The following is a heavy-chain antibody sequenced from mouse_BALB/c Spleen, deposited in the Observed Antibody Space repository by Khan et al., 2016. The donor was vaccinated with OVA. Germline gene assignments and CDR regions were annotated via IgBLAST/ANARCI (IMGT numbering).Heavy chain of an antibody. CDR1: GYTFTNYG. CDR3: VRRERRTMDY. J-gene: IGHJ4*01. V-gene: IGHV9-3-1*01. CDR2: INSNTGEA. Sequence: QIQLVQPGPELKKSGETVKIPCKAFGYTFTNYGMNWVKQAPGKGLKWMGWINSNTGEATYADDFKGRFAFSLETSASTAYLQIKNLKNEDTATYFGVRRERRTMDYWGQGTSISLSS.